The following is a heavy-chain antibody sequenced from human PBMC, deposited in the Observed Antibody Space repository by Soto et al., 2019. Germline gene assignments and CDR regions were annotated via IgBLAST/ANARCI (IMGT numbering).Heavy chain of an antibody. D-gene: IGHD2-2*01. J-gene: IGHJ3*02. Sequence: QVQLQESGPGLVKPSQTLSLTCTVSGGSISSGGYYWSWIRQHPGKGLEWIGYIYYSGSTYYNPSLKSRVTRSVDTSKNQFALKLSSVTAADTAVYYCARVTDCSSTSCYYDAFDIWGQGTMVTVSS. CDR3: ARVTDCSSTSCYYDAFDI. V-gene: IGHV4-31*03. CDR1: GGSISSGGYY. CDR2: IYYSGST.